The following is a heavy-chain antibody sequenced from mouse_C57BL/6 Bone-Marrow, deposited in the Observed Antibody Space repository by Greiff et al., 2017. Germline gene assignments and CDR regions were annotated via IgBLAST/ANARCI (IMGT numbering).Heavy chain of an antibody. CDR1: GYTFTSYW. CDR3: ARPDYSNYWYFDV. D-gene: IGHD2-5*01. CDR2: IYPGSGST. J-gene: IGHJ1*03. V-gene: IGHV1-55*01. Sequence: VKLKQPGAELVKPGASVKMSCTASGYTFTSYWITWVKQRPGQGLEWIGDIYPGSGSTNYTEKFKSKATLTVDTAASTAYMQLSSLTSEDSAVYYCARPDYSNYWYFDVWGTGTTVTVSS.